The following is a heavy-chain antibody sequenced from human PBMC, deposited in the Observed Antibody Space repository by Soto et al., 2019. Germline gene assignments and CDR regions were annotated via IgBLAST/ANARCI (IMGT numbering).Heavy chain of an antibody. J-gene: IGHJ6*02. CDR1: GFTFSSYG. D-gene: IGHD6-19*01. CDR3: AKHLLAVAGYLHVMDV. CDR2: ISHDGSNK. Sequence: QVQLVESGGGVVQPGRSLRLSCAASGFTFSSYGMHWVRQAPGKGLEWVAVISHDGSNKYFADSVKGRFTISRDNSQNTPYLQMTSLRAEDTAVYYCAKHLLAVAGYLHVMDVWGQGTTVTVAS. V-gene: IGHV3-30*18.